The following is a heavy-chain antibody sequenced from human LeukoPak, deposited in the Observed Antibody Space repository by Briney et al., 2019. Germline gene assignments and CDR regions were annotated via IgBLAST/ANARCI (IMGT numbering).Heavy chain of an antibody. CDR3: AAQSPRVTTSSGMDV. CDR2: FDPEDGET. CDR1: GYTLTELS. V-gene: IGHV1-24*01. D-gene: IGHD4-11*01. Sequence: ASVKVACKVSGYTLTELSMHWVRQAPGKGLEWMGGFDPEDGETIYAQKFQGRVTMTEDTSTDTAYMELSSLRSEDTAVYYCAAQSPRVTTSSGMDVWGQGTTVTVSS. J-gene: IGHJ6*02.